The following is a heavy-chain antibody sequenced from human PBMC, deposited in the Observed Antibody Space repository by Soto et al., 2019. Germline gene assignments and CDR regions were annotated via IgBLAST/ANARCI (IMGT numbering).Heavy chain of an antibody. V-gene: IGHV1-24*01. CDR1: GYTLTELS. CDR2: FDPEDGES. D-gene: IGHD3-22*01. Sequence: ASVKVSCKVSGYTLTELSMHWVRQVPGKGLEWMGGFDPEDGESIYAQKFQGRVTMTEDTSTDTAYMELSSLRSEDTAVYYCATYRPSYSREFWVWFDPWGQGTLVTVSS. J-gene: IGHJ5*02. CDR3: ATYRPSYSREFWVWFDP.